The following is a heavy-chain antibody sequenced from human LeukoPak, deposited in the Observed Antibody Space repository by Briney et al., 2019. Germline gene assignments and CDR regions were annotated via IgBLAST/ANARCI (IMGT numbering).Heavy chain of an antibody. V-gene: IGHV3-64D*09. Sequence: GGSLRLSCAASGFTFSSYAMHWVRQAPGKGLEYVSAISTNGGSTYYADSVKGRFTISRDNSKNTLYLQMSSLRAEDTAVYYCVKGYCGGSCFSRTMYYFDYGGQGTLVTVSS. CDR3: VKGYCGGSCFSRTMYYFDY. CDR1: GFTFSSYA. D-gene: IGHD2-21*02. CDR2: ISTNGGST. J-gene: IGHJ4*02.